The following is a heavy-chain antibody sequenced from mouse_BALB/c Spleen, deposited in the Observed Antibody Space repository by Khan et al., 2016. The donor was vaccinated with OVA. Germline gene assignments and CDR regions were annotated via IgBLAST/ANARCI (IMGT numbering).Heavy chain of an antibody. CDR3: ARRGLRGDFDY. Sequence: QVQLKQSGAELAKPGASVKMSCKASGYTFINYWILWVKQRPGQGLEWIGYINPSTGYTEYNQNFKDKATLTADKSSSTAYMQLSSLPSEDSTVYYCARRGLRGDFDYWGQGTTLTVSA. CDR2: INPSTGYT. D-gene: IGHD1-1*01. V-gene: IGHV1-7*01. CDR1: GYTFINYW. J-gene: IGHJ2*01.